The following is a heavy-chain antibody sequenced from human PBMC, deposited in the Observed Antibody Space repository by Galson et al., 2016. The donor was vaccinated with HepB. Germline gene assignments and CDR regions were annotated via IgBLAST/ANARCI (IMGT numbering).Heavy chain of an antibody. J-gene: IGHJ6*03. V-gene: IGHV1-69*13. CDR3: AKDREQQLVPTPVGDYYYYMDV. Sequence: SVKVSCKASGGTFRIYGISWVRQAPGQGLEWMGGIIPIFGTANYALKFQGRVTITADESTSTAYMELSSLRSEDTAVYYCAKDREQQLVPTPVGDYYYYMDVWGKGTTVIVSS. CDR1: GGTFRIYG. D-gene: IGHD6-13*01. CDR2: IIPIFGTA.